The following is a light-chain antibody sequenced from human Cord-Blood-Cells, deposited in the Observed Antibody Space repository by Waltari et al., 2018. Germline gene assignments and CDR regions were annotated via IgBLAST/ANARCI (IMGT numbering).Light chain of an antibody. CDR3: QQYYSTPFT. Sequence: DIVMTQSPDSLAVSLGERATINCKSSQSVLYSSNNKNYLAWYQQKPGQPPKLLIYWASTRESGVPDRFSGSGSGTDFTLTISRLQAEDVAVYYCQQYYSTPFTFGRGTKVEIK. CDR2: WAS. J-gene: IGKJ4*01. V-gene: IGKV4-1*01. CDR1: QSVLYSSNNKNY.